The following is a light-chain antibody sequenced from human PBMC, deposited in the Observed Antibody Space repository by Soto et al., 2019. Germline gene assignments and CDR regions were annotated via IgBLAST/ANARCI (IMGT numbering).Light chain of an antibody. CDR3: QQSYSTPVT. CDR1: QSISSY. J-gene: IGKJ1*01. Sequence: DIQMTQSPSSLSASVGDRVTITCRASQSISSYLNWYQQKPGKAPKLLIYAASSLQSGVPSRFSGSGSGTDFTLTISSLQPEYFDTYYFQQSYSTPVTVGQGTKVEIK. V-gene: IGKV1-39*01. CDR2: AAS.